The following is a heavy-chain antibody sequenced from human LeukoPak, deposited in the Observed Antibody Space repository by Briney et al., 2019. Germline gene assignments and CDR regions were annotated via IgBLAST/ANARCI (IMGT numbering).Heavy chain of an antibody. J-gene: IGHJ4*02. Sequence: SETLSLTCTVSGYSISSGFYWGWIRQPPGKGLECIGSIYHSGSTYYNPSLKSRVTISVDTSKNQFSLNLSSVTAADTAMYYCARAVGTSRNFFDYWGQGALVTVSS. CDR1: GYSISSGFY. D-gene: IGHD4-23*01. V-gene: IGHV4-38-2*02. CDR3: ARAVGTSRNFFDY. CDR2: IYHSGST.